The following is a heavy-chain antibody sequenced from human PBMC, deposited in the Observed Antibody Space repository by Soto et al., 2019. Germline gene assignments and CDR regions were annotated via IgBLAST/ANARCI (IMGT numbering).Heavy chain of an antibody. D-gene: IGHD2-2*01. J-gene: IGHJ6*03. CDR1: GGSISSSSYY. CDR3: ARVVPAADRGYYYYYMDV. CDR2: IYYSGST. V-gene: IGHV4-39*01. Sequence: SETLSLTCTVSGGSISSSSYYWGWIRQPPGKGLEWIGSIYYSGSTYYNPSLKSRVTISVDTSKNQFSLKLSSVTAADTAVYYCARVVPAADRGYYYYYMDVWGKGTTVTVSS.